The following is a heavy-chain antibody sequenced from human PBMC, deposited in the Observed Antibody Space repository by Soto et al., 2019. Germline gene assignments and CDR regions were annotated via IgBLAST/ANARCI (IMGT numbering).Heavy chain of an antibody. CDR2: ISGSGGST. CDR3: AKLGYCSSTSCYFYYYYGMDV. Sequence: GGSLRLSCAASGFTFSSYAMSWVRQAPGKWLEWVSAISGSGGSTYYADSVKGRFTISRDNSKNTLYLQMNSLRAEDTAVYYCAKLGYCSSTSCYFYYYYGMDVWGQGXTVTVYS. CDR1: GFTFSSYA. J-gene: IGHJ6*02. V-gene: IGHV3-23*01. D-gene: IGHD2-2*01.